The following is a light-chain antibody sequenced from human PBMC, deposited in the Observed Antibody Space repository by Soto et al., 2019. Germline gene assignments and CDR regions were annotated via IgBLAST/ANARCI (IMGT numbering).Light chain of an antibody. V-gene: IGLV4-69*01. CDR1: SGHSSYA. CDR3: QTWGTGIHV. Sequence: QSVLTQSPSASASLGASVKLTCTLSSGHSSYAIAWHQQQPEKGPRYLMKLNSDGSHSRGDGIPDRFSGSSSGAERYLTISGLQFEVEATNSCQTWGTGIHVFGTGTKVTAL. CDR2: LNSDGSH. J-gene: IGLJ1*01.